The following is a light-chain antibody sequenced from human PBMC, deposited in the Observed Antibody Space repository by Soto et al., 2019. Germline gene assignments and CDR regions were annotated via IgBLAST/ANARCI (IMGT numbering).Light chain of an antibody. CDR3: QQYDNLPVT. Sequence: DIQMTQSPSSLSASVGDRVTISCQASHDIINYLNWFHQKQGEAPKLLMFDAFKLETGVPSRFSGSGSRTDFTLTISSLQPEDIATYYLQQYDNLPVTFGGGTKVEIK. J-gene: IGKJ4*01. CDR1: HDIINY. V-gene: IGKV1-33*01. CDR2: DAF.